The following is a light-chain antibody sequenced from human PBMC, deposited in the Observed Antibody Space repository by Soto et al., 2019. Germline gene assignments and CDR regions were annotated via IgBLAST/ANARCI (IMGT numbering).Light chain of an antibody. J-gene: IGKJ4*01. Sequence: DIRMAQSPSSQSASVGDRVTITCRAGQYIGRYLNWYQQKPGKAPKLLIYAASSLHSGVPSRFSGSGSGTDFTLTISSLQPEDFATYSCQQTYRTPLTFGGGTKVDIK. CDR3: QQTYRTPLT. CDR2: AAS. V-gene: IGKV1-39*01. CDR1: QYIGRY.